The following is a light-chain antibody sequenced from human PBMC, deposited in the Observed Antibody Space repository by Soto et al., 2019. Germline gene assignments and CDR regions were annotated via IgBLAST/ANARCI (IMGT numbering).Light chain of an antibody. CDR3: SSYTCSSTYVI. J-gene: IGLJ2*01. V-gene: IGLV2-14*01. CDR2: EVS. Sequence: QSVLTQPASVSGSPGQSITISCTGTNSDVGGYTSVSWYQQHPGKAPKLMIYEVSNRPSGVSNRFSGSKSGNTASLTISGLQAEDEADYYCSSYTCSSTYVIFGGGTKVTVL. CDR1: NSDVGGYTS.